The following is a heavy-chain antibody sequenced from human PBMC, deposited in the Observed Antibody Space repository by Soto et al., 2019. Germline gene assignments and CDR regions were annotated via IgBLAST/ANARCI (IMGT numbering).Heavy chain of an antibody. CDR3: ARTGRYCTNGVCYNYYYGMDV. CDR2: INPSGGST. J-gene: IGHJ6*02. CDR1: GYTFTGYY. V-gene: IGHV1-46*01. D-gene: IGHD2-8*01. Sequence: GASVKVSCKASGYTFTGYYMHWVRQAPGQGLEWMGIINPSGGSTSYAQKFQGRVTMTRDTSTSTVYMELSSLRSEDTAVYYCARTGRYCTNGVCYNYYYGMDVWGQGTTVTVSS.